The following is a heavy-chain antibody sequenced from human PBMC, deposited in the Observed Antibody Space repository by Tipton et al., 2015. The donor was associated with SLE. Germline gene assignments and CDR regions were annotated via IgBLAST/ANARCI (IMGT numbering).Heavy chain of an antibody. CDR3: ARDGAYCSSTSCPGPFYDY. CDR1: GFTFRFYG. D-gene: IGHD2-2*01. Sequence: SLRLSCAASGFTFRFYGLNWVRQAPGKGLEWVSVTYSGGPTYYADSVKGRFTVSRDDSKSTLYLQMNNLRAEDTAVYYCARDGAYCSSTSCPGPFYDYWGQGTLVTVSS. CDR2: TYSGGPT. J-gene: IGHJ4*02. V-gene: IGHV3-23*03.